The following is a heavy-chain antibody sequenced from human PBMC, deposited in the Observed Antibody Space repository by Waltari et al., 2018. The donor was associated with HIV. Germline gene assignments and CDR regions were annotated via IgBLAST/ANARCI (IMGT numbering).Heavy chain of an antibody. CDR3: ARAVQGYCSGGSCENYFDY. V-gene: IGHV4-39*01. D-gene: IGHD2-15*01. CDR1: GGSISSSSYY. CDR2: IYYSGNT. J-gene: IGHJ4*02. Sequence: QLQLQESGPGLVKPSETLSLTCTVSGGSISSSSYYWGWIRQPPGKGLEWIGGIYYSGNTYYNPSLKSLVTISVDTSKNQFSLKLSSVTAADTAVYYCARAVQGYCSGGSCENYFDYWGQGTLVTVSS.